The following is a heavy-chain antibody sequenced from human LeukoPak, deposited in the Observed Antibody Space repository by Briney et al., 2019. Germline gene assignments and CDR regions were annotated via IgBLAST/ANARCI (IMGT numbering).Heavy chain of an antibody. CDR2: ISWNSGSI. D-gene: IGHD4-17*01. CDR3: AKDQNYGDYGLNYFDY. V-gene: IGHV3-9*01. J-gene: IGHJ4*02. Sequence: GGSLRLSCAASGFTFDDYAMHWVRQAPGKGLEWVSGISWNSGSIGYADSVKGRFTISRDNAKNSLYLQMNSLRAEDTALYYCAKDQNYGDYGLNYFDYWGQGTLVTVSS. CDR1: GFTFDDYA.